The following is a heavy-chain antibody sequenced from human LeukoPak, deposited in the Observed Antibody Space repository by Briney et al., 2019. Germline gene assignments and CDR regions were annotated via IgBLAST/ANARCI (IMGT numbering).Heavy chain of an antibody. Sequence: PGGSLRLSCAASGFTFSSYGMHWVRLAPGKGLEWVAVIWYDGSNKYYADSVKGRFTISRDNSKNTLYLQMNSLRAEDTAVYYCARDPYYYDSSGYLDFDYWGQGTLVTVSS. V-gene: IGHV3-33*01. CDR3: ARDPYYYDSSGYLDFDY. D-gene: IGHD3-22*01. J-gene: IGHJ4*02. CDR2: IWYDGSNK. CDR1: GFTFSSYG.